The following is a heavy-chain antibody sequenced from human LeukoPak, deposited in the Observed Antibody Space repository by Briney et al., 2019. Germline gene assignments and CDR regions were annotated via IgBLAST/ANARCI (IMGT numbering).Heavy chain of an antibody. Sequence: SETLSLTCTVSGGSISSGSYYWGWIRQPPGKGLEWIGSIYYIGSTFYNPSLKSRVTISVDTSKNQFSLKLSSVTAADTAVYYCARGSGYKSRNWFDPWGQGTLVTVSS. CDR2: IYYIGST. CDR1: GGSISSGSYY. D-gene: IGHD1-14*01. J-gene: IGHJ5*02. V-gene: IGHV4-39*01. CDR3: ARGSGYKSRNWFDP.